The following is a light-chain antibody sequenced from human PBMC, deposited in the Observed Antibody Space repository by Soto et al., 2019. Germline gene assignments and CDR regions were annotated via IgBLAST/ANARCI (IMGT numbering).Light chain of an antibody. J-gene: IGLJ1*01. CDR3: CSYAGSYRYV. V-gene: IGLV2-11*01. CDR1: SSDVGGYNY. CDR2: DVS. Sequence: QSALTQPRSVSGSHGQSVTISCTGTSSDVGGYNYVSWYQQHPGKAPKLMIYDVSKRPSGVPDRFSGSKSGNTASLTISGLQAEDEADYYCCSYAGSYRYVFGTGTKVTVL.